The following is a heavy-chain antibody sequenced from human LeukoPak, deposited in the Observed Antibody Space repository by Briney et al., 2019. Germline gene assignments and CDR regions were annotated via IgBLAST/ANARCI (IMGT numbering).Heavy chain of an antibody. CDR1: GGTFSSYA. J-gene: IGHJ4*02. D-gene: IGHD3-9*01. CDR3: ARDSRHYDILTGYYTPHYFAY. CDR2: IIPIFGTA. Sequence: SVKVSCKASGGTFSSYAISWVRQAPGQGLEWMGGIIPIFGTANYAQKFQGRVTITADKSTSTAYMELSSLRSEDTAVYYCARDSRHYDILTGYYTPHYFAYWGQGTLVTVSS. V-gene: IGHV1-69*06.